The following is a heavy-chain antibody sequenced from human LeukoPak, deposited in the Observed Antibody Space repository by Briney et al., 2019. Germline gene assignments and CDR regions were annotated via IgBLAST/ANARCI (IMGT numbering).Heavy chain of an antibody. Sequence: SETLSLTCTVSGGSISSYYWSWIRQPAGKGLEWIGRIYTSGSTNYTPSLKSRVTMSVDTSKNQFSLKLSSVTAADTAVYYCARLGEYCRSTSCYCAPNWFDPWGQGTLVTVSS. CDR2: IYTSGST. CDR3: ARLGEYCRSTSCYCAPNWFDP. CDR1: GGSISSYY. D-gene: IGHD2-2*01. V-gene: IGHV4-4*07. J-gene: IGHJ5*02.